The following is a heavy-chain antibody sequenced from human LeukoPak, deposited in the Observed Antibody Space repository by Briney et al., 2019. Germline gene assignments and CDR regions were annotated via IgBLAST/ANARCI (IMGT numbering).Heavy chain of an antibody. Sequence: SETLSLTCTVSGGSISSAGYYWSWIRQPAGKGLEWIGRIYTSGSTNYNPSLKSRVTISVDTSKNQFSLKVSSVTAADTAVYYCARGIDNSSWSGNWFDPWGQGTLVTVSS. CDR1: GGSISSAGYY. V-gene: IGHV4-61*02. D-gene: IGHD6-13*01. CDR2: IYTSGST. J-gene: IGHJ5*02. CDR3: ARGIDNSSWSGNWFDP.